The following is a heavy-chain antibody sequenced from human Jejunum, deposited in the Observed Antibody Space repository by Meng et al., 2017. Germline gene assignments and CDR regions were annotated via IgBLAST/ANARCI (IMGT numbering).Heavy chain of an antibody. Sequence: ASVKVSCNASGYTFTSYGISWVRQAPGQGLEWLGWINTNNGNTNYAQKPQGRVTMATDTSTSTAYMELRSLTSDDTAVYYCARKAIQLWTNDYWGQGTLVTVSS. J-gene: IGHJ4*02. CDR3: ARKAIQLWTNDY. V-gene: IGHV1-18*01. CDR2: INTNNGNT. CDR1: GYTFTSYG. D-gene: IGHD5-18*01.